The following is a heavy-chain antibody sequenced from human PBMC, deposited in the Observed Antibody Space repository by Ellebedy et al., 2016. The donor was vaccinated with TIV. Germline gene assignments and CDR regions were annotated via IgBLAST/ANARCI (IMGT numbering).Heavy chain of an antibody. V-gene: IGHV1-2*02. CDR1: GYTFTDYY. CDR2: INPNSGGT. Sequence: AASVKVSCKTSGYTFTDYYIHWVRQAPGQGLEWMAWINPNSGGTNYAQKFQGRVTVTRDTSTSTAFLKLSRLRSDDTAVYYCTRNLTNIVSGDYWGQGTLVTVSS. J-gene: IGHJ4*02. D-gene: IGHD5/OR15-5a*01. CDR3: TRNLTNIVSGDY.